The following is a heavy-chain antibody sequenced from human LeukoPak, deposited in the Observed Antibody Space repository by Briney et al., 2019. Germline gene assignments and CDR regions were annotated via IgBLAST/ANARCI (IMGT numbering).Heavy chain of an antibody. CDR3: AKNTRVGYYYDSSGLFDY. CDR1: GFTFSSYG. D-gene: IGHD3-22*01. CDR2: ISYDGSNK. Sequence: PGGSLRLSCAASGFTFSSYGMHWVRQAPGKGLEWVAVISYDGSNKYYADSVKGRFTISGDNSKNTLYLQMNSLRAEDTAVYYCAKNTRVGYYYDSSGLFDYWGQGTLVTVSS. V-gene: IGHV3-30*18. J-gene: IGHJ4*02.